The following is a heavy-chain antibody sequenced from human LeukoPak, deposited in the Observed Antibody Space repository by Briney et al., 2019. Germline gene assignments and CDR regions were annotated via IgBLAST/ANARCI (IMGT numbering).Heavy chain of an antibody. V-gene: IGHV5-10-1*01. D-gene: IGHD5-12*01. CDR3: TRRGYSGDAFDI. CDR2: IDPSDSYT. J-gene: IGHJ3*02. Sequence: GESLNISCKGSGYRLTSYWISWVRQTPGKGLEWMGRIDPSDSYTKYSPSFQGHVTISADKSISTAYLQWSSLKASDTAMYYCTRRGYSGDAFDIWGQGTMVTVSS. CDR1: GYRLTSYW.